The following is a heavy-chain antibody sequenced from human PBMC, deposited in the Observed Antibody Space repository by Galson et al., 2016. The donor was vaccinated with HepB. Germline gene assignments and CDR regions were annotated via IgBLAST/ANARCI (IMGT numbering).Heavy chain of an antibody. D-gene: IGHD3-16*01. V-gene: IGHV1-18*01. CDR3: ARVIDTDSYDDF. J-gene: IGHJ4*02. Sequence: SVKVSCKASGYNFLSYGISWLRQAPGQGLEWMGRIRIYSEMTHYAQKFQGRVTMTTDTSTTTVHMELRSLRPDDTAIYYCARVIDTDSYDDFWGQGTLVTVSS. CDR2: IRIYSEMT. CDR1: GYNFLSYG.